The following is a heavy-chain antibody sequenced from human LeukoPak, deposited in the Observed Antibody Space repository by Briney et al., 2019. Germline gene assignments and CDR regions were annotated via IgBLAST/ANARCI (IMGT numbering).Heavy chain of an antibody. J-gene: IGHJ1*01. Sequence: ASVKVSCKASGGTFSSYAISWVRQAPGQGLEWMGGIIPIFGTANYAQKFQGRVTITADESTSTAYMELSSLRSEDTAVYYCARAGSSWYKDEYFQHWGQGTLVTVSS. CDR2: IIPIFGTA. CDR1: GGTFSSYA. CDR3: ARAGSSWYKDEYFQH. V-gene: IGHV1-69*01. D-gene: IGHD6-13*01.